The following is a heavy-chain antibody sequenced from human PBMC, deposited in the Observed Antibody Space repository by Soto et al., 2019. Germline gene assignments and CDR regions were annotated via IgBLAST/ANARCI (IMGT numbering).Heavy chain of an antibody. CDR3: AKAVYYDSSGYPPPGRF. Sequence: GGSLRLSCAASGFTFSSYAMSWVRQAPGKGLEWVSAISGSGGSTYYAASVKGRFTISRDNSKNTLYLQMNSLRAEDTAVYYCAKAVYYDSSGYPPPGRFWGQGTLVTVSS. CDR2: ISGSGGST. D-gene: IGHD3-22*01. J-gene: IGHJ4*02. CDR1: GFTFSSYA. V-gene: IGHV3-23*01.